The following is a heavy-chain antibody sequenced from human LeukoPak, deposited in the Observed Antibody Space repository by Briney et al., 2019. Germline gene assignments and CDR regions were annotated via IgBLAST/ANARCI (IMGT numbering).Heavy chain of an antibody. V-gene: IGHV4-4*07. CDR3: ARQGYTVSYYFLDY. J-gene: IGHJ4*02. Sequence: SDTLSLICGLSGGPLRSYWWGWLRQPAGKGLEWLGPIYYTGSTRLTPPLKSPLTLSIDTSTNQFSLTLTSVTAADTAVYFCARQGYTVSYYFLDYWSQGTLVTVSS. CDR2: IYYTGST. CDR1: GGPLRSYW. D-gene: IGHD1-26*01.